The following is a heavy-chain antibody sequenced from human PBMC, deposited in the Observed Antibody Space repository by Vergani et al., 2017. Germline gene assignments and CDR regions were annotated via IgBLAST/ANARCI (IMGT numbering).Heavy chain of an antibody. CDR3: TTDPRYCGDGSCYLLRDHLYYGTAA. J-gene: IGHJ6*02. CDR2: IKSTFDRGTT. D-gene: IGHD2-21*01. Sequence: EVQLVESGGGIVKPGGSLRLSCVASGFSFRNAWMNWVRRTPGKGLEWVGRIKSTFDRGTTDYAAAVKGRFTISRDDSKNTLFLQMNGLKTEDIGVYYCTTDPRYCGDGSCYLLRDHLYYGTAASGQ. CDR1: GFSFRNAW. V-gene: IGHV3-15*07.